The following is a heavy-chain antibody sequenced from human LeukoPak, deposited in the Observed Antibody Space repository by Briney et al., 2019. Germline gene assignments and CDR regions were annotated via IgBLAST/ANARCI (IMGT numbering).Heavy chain of an antibody. CDR1: GFTFSWYS. CDR2: IIIVSITI. V-gene: IGHV3-48*01. CDR3: ATADPGAFDI. Sequence: GGCLRLSCAVSGFTFSWYSMNWVRQAPGKGLEWLSYIIIVSITIYYADSVKGRFTISRDNAKNSLYLQMNSLRVDDTAVYYCATADPGAFDIWGQGTIVTLSA. J-gene: IGHJ3*02.